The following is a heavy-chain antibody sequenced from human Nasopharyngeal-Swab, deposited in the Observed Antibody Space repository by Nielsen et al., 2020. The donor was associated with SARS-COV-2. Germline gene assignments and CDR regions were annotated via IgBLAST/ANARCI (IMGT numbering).Heavy chain of an antibody. V-gene: IGHV3-33*06. CDR3: AKDLRGPYFF. J-gene: IGHJ4*02. D-gene: IGHD2/OR15-2a*01. Sequence: VRQAPGKGLEWVAVIWYDGSNKYYADSVKGRFTISRDNSKNTLYLQMNSLRAEDTAVYYCAKDLRGPYFFWGQGTLVTVSS. CDR2: IWYDGSNK.